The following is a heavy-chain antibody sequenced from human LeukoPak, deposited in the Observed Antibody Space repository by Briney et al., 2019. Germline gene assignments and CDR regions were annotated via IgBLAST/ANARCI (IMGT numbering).Heavy chain of an antibody. Sequence: GGSLRLSCAASGFTFSSYAMSWVRQAPGKGLEWVSAISGSGGSTYYADSVKGRFTISRDNAKNSLYLQMNSPRAEDTAVYYCARDFGASSGYYQDYWGQGTLVTVSS. CDR2: ISGSGGST. D-gene: IGHD3-22*01. J-gene: IGHJ4*02. V-gene: IGHV3-23*01. CDR1: GFTFSSYA. CDR3: ARDFGASSGYYQDY.